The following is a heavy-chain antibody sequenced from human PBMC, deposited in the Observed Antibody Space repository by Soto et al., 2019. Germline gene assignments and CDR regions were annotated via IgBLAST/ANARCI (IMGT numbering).Heavy chain of an antibody. CDR2: ISAYNGNT. J-gene: IGHJ4*02. V-gene: IGHV1-18*01. CDR1: GYTFTSYG. D-gene: IGHD3-16*01. Sequence: QAQLVQSGAEVKKPGASVKVSCKASGYTFTSYGISWVRQAPGQGLEWMGWISAYNGNTNYAQKLQGRVTMTTDTPTRTAYMELRSLRSDDTAVHYCAGSQLITFGGVLGDYWGQGTLVTVSS. CDR3: AGSQLITFGGVLGDY.